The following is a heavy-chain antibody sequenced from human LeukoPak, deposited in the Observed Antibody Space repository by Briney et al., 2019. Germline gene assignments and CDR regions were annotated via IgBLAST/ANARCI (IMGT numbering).Heavy chain of an antibody. D-gene: IGHD3-10*01. J-gene: IGHJ3*02. Sequence: GGSLRLSCAASGFIFDDYAMNWVRQAPGKGLEWVSLISGDGGRTYYTDSVKGRFTISRDNSKHSLYLQMNSLRTEDTALYYCTKNGGYSDAFDIWGQGTMVTVSS. CDR2: ISGDGGRT. CDR3: TKNGGYSDAFDI. V-gene: IGHV3-43*02. CDR1: GFIFDDYA.